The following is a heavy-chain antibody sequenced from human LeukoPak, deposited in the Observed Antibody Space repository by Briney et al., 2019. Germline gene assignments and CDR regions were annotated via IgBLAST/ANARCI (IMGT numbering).Heavy chain of an antibody. V-gene: IGHV4-34*01. D-gene: IGHD2-2*02. CDR3: ARGGYCSSTSCYKAYYYGMDV. CDR1: GGSFSGYY. CDR2: INHSGST. J-gene: IGHJ6*02. Sequence: KPSETLSLTCAVYGGSFSGYYWSWIRQPPGKGLEWIGEINHSGSTNYNPSLKSRVTISVDTSKNQFSLKLSSVTAADTAVYYCARGGYCSSTSCYKAYYYGMDVWGQGTTVTVSS.